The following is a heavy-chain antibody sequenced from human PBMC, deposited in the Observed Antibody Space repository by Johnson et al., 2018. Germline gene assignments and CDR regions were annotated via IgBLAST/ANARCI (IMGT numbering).Heavy chain of an antibody. V-gene: IGHV3-49*03. D-gene: IGHD3-3*01. CDR3: TRAKYYDFWSGYYYPFGMDV. Sequence: VQLVESGGGLVQPGRSLRLSCTASGFTFGDYAMSWFRQAPGKGLEWVGFIRSKAYGGTTEYAASVKGSFTISRDDSKSIAYLQINSLKTEDTAVYYCTRAKYYDFWSGYYYPFGMDVWGQGTTVTVSS. CDR1: GFTFGDYA. CDR2: IRSKAYGGTT. J-gene: IGHJ6*02.